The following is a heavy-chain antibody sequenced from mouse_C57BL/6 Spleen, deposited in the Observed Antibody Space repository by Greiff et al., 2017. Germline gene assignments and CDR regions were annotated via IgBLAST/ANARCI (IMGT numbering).Heavy chain of an antibody. CDR3: TRAWDDAMDY. D-gene: IGHD4-1*01. CDR2: ISSGGDYL. CDR1: GFTFSSYA. J-gene: IGHJ4*01. Sequence: EVKLVESGAGLVKPGGSLKLSCAASGFTFSSYAMSWVRQTPEKRLEWVAYISSGGDYLYYADTVKGRFTISRDNARNTLYLQMSSLKSEDTAMYYCTRAWDDAMDYWGQGTSVTVSS. V-gene: IGHV5-9-1*02.